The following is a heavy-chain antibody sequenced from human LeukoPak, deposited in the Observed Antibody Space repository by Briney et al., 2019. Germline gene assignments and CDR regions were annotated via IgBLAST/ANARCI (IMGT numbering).Heavy chain of an antibody. CDR3: AKGRGYNYWDGFDI. D-gene: IGHD5-24*01. V-gene: IGHV3-23*01. J-gene: IGHJ3*02. Sequence: PGGSLRLSRAASGFTFSNYAMSWVRQAPGKGLAWVSVTSGSGGSTYYGDSVKGRFTISRDNSKNTLYMQMNSLRAEDTAVYYCAKGRGYNYWDGFDIWGQGTMVTVSS. CDR2: TSGSGGST. CDR1: GFTFSNYA.